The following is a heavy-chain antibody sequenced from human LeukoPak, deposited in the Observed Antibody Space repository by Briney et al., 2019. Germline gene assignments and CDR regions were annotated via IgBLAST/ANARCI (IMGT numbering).Heavy chain of an antibody. CDR1: GFTFSSYS. CDR3: ARGRRYYDSSGYYLY. J-gene: IGHJ4*02. Sequence: GGSLRLSCAASGFTFSSYSMNWVRQAPGKGLEWVSSISSSSSYIYYADSVKGRFTISRDNAKNSLYLQMNSLRAEDTAVYYCARGRRYYDSSGYYLYWGQGTLVTVSS. D-gene: IGHD3-22*01. CDR2: ISSSSSYI. V-gene: IGHV3-21*01.